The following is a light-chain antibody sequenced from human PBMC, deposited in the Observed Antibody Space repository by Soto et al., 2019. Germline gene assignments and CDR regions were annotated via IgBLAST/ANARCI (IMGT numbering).Light chain of an antibody. Sequence: QSALTQPASVSGSPGQSITISCTGSSSDVGSYNLVSWYQQHPNKAPKVMIYEGSKRPSGVSNRVSGSNSGNTASLTISGLQAEDEADYYCCSYADINTPFWVYGRGPKVTVL. CDR2: EGS. CDR1: SSDVGSYNL. CDR3: CSYADINTPFWV. V-gene: IGLV2-23*01. J-gene: IGLJ3*02.